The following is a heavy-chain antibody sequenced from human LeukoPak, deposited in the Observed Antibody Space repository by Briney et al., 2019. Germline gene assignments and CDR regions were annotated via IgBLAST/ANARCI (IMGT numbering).Heavy chain of an antibody. J-gene: IGHJ6*03. CDR1: GYSISSGYY. CDR2: IYHSGST. V-gene: IGHV4-38-2*01. Sequence: SETLSLTRAVSGYSISSGYYWGWIRQPPGKGLEGIGSIYHSGSTYYNPALKRRGNISVDTSKNQFSLKLSSVTAADTDVYYCAISAPSAPIYYYYMDVWGKGTTVTVSS. D-gene: IGHD6-6*01. CDR3: AISAPSAPIYYYYMDV.